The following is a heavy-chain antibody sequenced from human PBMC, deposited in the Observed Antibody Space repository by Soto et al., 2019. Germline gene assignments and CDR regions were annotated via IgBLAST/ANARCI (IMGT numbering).Heavy chain of an antibody. Sequence: QVQLQESGPGLVKPSQTLSLTCTVSGGSISSGNYYWSWIRQHPGKGLEWIGFISYSGSTYYSTSLKSRVTRSVDTSKSQFSLNLSFVTAADTSVYYCATMGTPATGLYFFDYWGQGSLVTVSS. V-gene: IGHV4-30-4*01. D-gene: IGHD2-15*01. CDR2: ISYSGST. CDR1: GGSISSGNYY. J-gene: IGHJ4*02. CDR3: ATMGTPATGLYFFDY.